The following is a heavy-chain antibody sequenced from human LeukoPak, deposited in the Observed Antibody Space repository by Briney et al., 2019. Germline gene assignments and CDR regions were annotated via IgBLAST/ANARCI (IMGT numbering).Heavy chain of an antibody. J-gene: IGHJ4*02. CDR2: INHSGST. CDR1: GGSFSGYY. CDR3: ARGLGLHYYGSGSSHRPLDY. V-gene: IGHV4-34*01. D-gene: IGHD3-10*01. Sequence: PSETLSLTCAVYGGSFSGYYWSWIRQPPGKGLERIGEINHSGSTNYNPSLKSRVTISVDTSKNQFSLKLSSVTAADTAVYYCARGLGLHYYGSGSSHRPLDYWGQGTLVTVSS.